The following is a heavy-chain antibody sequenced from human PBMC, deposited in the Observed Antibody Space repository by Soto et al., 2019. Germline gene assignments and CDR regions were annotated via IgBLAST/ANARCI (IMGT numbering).Heavy chain of an antibody. CDR3: ARETDTSLVDY. CDR2: LNPRNGQT. CDR1: GYNFSAYY. J-gene: IGHJ4*02. Sequence: QVRLVQSGAEVKKPGASVKVSCQTSGYNFSAYYFNWVRQAAGQGPEWMGWLNPRNGQTGYVQKFRGRDTMTRDTSIATVYLELSRLTSEDTAIYFCARETDTSLVDYWGQGTLVTVSS. V-gene: IGHV1-8*01. D-gene: IGHD5-18*01.